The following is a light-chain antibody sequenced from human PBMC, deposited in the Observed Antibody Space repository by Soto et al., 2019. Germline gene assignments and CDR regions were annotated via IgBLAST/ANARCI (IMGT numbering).Light chain of an antibody. CDR1: QSVSSN. Sequence: EIVMTQSPATLSVSPGESATLSCTASQSVSSNLAWYQQKPGQAPRLLIYGASTRATGIPARFSGSGSGTEFTLAITSLQSEDFQVYYCQQYSDWPPVTFGQGTKLES. CDR2: GAS. CDR3: QQYSDWPPVT. V-gene: IGKV3-15*01. J-gene: IGKJ2*01.